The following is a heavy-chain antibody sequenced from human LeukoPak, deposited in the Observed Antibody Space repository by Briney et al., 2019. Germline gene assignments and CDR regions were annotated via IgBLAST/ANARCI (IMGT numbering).Heavy chain of an antibody. Sequence: GGSLRLSCAASGFTFSSYSMNWVRQAPGKGLEWVSSISSSSSYIYYADSVKGRFTISRDNAKNSLYLQMNSLRAEDTAVYYCARALSGSGSPLHYMDVWGKGTTVTVSS. V-gene: IGHV3-21*01. CDR2: ISSSSSYI. CDR1: GFTFSSYS. CDR3: ARALSGSGSPLHYMDV. J-gene: IGHJ6*03. D-gene: IGHD3-10*01.